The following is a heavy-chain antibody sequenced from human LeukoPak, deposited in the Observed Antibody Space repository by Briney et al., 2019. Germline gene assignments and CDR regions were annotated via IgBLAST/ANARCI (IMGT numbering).Heavy chain of an antibody. V-gene: IGHV4-39*07. D-gene: IGHD1-26*01. CDR3: ARYVVGATLFDY. Sequence: PSETLSLTCTVSGGSISSSSYYWGWIRQPPGKGLEWIGSIYYSGSTYYNPSLKSRVTISVDTSKNQFSLKLSSVTAADTAVYYCARYVVGATLFDYWGQGTLVTVSS. CDR2: IYYSGST. CDR1: GGSISSSSYY. J-gene: IGHJ4*02.